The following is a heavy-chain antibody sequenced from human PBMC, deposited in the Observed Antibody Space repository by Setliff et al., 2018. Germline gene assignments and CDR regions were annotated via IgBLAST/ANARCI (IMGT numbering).Heavy chain of an antibody. Sequence: SVKVSCKASGGFSTHALSWVRQVTGQGLEWMGGIIRILGTTDYAQNLQCRVTITTAESTSSAYLVMSNLRSEDTAAYYCAGALIRRVAVAVKSLFDYWGQGTLVTVSS. D-gene: IGHD6-19*01. V-gene: IGHV1-69*05. CDR2: IIRILGTT. J-gene: IGHJ4*01. CDR1: GGFSTHA. CDR3: AGALIRRVAVAVKSLFDY.